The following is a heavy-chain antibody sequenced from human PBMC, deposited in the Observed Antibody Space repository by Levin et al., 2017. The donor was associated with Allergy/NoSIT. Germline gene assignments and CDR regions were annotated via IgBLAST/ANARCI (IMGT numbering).Heavy chain of an antibody. V-gene: IGHV5-51*01. D-gene: IGHD1-1*01. Sequence: GESLKISCQGSGYSFTSYWIGWVRQMPGKGLEWLGIIYPGDSDTRYSPSFQGQVSISADKSISTAYLQWSSLKASDTAIYYCARRGTRDYYYYMDVWGKGTTVTVSS. J-gene: IGHJ6*03. CDR1: GYSFTSYW. CDR3: ARRGTRDYYYYMDV. CDR2: IYPGDSDT.